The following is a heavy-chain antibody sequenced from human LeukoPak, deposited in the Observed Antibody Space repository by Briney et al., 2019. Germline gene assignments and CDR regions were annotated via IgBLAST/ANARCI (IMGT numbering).Heavy chain of an antibody. D-gene: IGHD6-19*01. CDR2: IYYSGTT. V-gene: IGHV4-38-2*02. Sequence: SETLSLTCTVSGYSITNGYNWGWIRQSPVKGLEWIANIYYSGTTYYNPSLRSRVTMSVDTSKNQFSLRLTSVTAADTAVYYCARDSPSVAGTGGYFDLWGRGTLVTVSS. CDR3: ARDSPSVAGTGGYFDL. J-gene: IGHJ2*01. CDR1: GYSITNGYN.